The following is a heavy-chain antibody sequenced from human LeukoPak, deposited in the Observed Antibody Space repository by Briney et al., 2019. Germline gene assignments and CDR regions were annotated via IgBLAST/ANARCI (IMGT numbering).Heavy chain of an antibody. CDR2: INSNSGGT. Sequence: GASVKVSCKASGYTFTAYYIHWVRQAPGQGLEWMGWINSNSGGTNYAQKFLGRVTMTRDTSISTAYMELSRLRSDDTAVFYCARSLADSSGHPDAFDIWGHGTTVTVSS. D-gene: IGHD3-22*01. CDR3: ARSLADSSGHPDAFDI. CDR1: GYTFTAYY. J-gene: IGHJ3*02. V-gene: IGHV1-2*02.